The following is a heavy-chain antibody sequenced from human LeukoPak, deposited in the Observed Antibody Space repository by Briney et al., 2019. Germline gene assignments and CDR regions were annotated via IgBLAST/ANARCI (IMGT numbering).Heavy chain of an antibody. V-gene: IGHV4-59*01. CDR3: ARAEYGDPFDY. J-gene: IGHJ4*02. Sequence: SETLSLTCTVSGGSISSYYWSWIRQPPGKGLEWIGYIYYSGSTNYNPFLKSRVTISVDTSKNQFSLKLSSVTAADTAVYYCARAEYGDPFDYWRQGTLVTVSS. D-gene: IGHD4-17*01. CDR1: GGSISSYY. CDR2: IYYSGST.